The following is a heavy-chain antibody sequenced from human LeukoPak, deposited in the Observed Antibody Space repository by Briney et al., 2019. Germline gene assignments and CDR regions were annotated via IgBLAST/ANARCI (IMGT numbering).Heavy chain of an antibody. CDR3: ARTAPALLWFGEIPXGDDY. J-gene: IGHJ4*02. V-gene: IGHV4-38-2*02. Sequence: SETLSLTCTVSGYSLSSGYYWGWIRQPPGKGLEWIGSIYHSGSTYYNPSLKSRVTISVDTSNNQFSLNLSSVTAADTAVYYCARTAPALLWFGEIPXGDDYXGQGTLVTVSX. CDR2: IYHSGST. CDR1: GYSLSSGYY. D-gene: IGHD3-10*01.